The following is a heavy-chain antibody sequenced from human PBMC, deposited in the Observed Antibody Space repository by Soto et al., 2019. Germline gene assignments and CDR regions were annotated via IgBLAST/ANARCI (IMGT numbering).Heavy chain of an antibody. CDR3: ANTYYDILTGYHDAFDI. Sequence: QLQLQESGPGLVKPSETLSLTCTVSGGSISSCSHYWGWVRQPPGKGLECIGSVYCSGRTYYNPSLKSRVTISVDTSKNQFSLKLSSVTAADTAVYYCANTYYDILTGYHDAFDIWGQGTMVTVSS. D-gene: IGHD3-9*01. V-gene: IGHV4-39*01. CDR2: VYCSGRT. CDR1: GGSISSCSHY. J-gene: IGHJ3*02.